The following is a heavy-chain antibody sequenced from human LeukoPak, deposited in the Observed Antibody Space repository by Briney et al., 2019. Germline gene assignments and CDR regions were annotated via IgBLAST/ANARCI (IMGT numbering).Heavy chain of an antibody. CDR1: GGTFSSYA. J-gene: IGHJ4*02. V-gene: IGHV1-69*05. D-gene: IGHD4-17*01. CDR2: IIPIFGTA. Sequence: GASVKVSCKASGGTFSSYAISWVRQAPGQGLEWMGRIIPIFGTANYAQKFQGRVTITTDESTSTAYMELSSLRSDDTAMYYCARGTVTTPFDYWGQGTLVTVSS. CDR3: ARGTVTTPFDY.